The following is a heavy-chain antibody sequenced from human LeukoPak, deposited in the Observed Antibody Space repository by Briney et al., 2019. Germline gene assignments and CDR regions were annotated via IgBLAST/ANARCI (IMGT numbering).Heavy chain of an antibody. CDR2: INPNSGGT. Sequence: ASVTVSCKASGYTFTGYYIHWVRQAPGQGLEWMGRINPNSGGTNYAQKFQGRVTMTRDTSISTAYMELSRLRSDDTAVYYCARGSGPNSSGWYRDWGQGTLVTVSS. J-gene: IGHJ4*02. CDR3: ARGSGPNSSGWYRD. V-gene: IGHV1-2*06. CDR1: GYTFTGYY. D-gene: IGHD6-19*01.